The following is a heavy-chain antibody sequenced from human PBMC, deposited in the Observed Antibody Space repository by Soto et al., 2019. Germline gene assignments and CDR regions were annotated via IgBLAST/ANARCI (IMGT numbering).Heavy chain of an antibody. CDR2: IYYSGST. D-gene: IGHD2-21*02. CDR1: GGSISSYY. CDR3: ARELAYCGGDCYSDAFDI. Sequence: STVSGGSISSYYWSWIRQPPGKGLEWIGYIYYSGSTNYNPSLKSRVTISVDTSKNQFSLKLSSVTAADTAVYYCARELAYCGGDCYSDAFDIWGQGTMVTVSS. V-gene: IGHV4-59*01. J-gene: IGHJ3*02.